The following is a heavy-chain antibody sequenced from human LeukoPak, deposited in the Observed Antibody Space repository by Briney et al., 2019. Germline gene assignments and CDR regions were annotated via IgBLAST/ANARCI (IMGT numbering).Heavy chain of an antibody. J-gene: IGHJ4*02. D-gene: IGHD2-8*01. V-gene: IGHV3-23*01. CDR3: AKRDGVF. CDR2: ISGSGGST. Sequence: GGSLRLSCAASGFTFSSFAMTWVRQAPGKGLDWVSGISGSGGSTDYADSVKGRFTISRDNSKNTLYLQMNSLRAEDTAVYYCAKRDGVFWGQGTLVTVSS. CDR1: GFTFSSFA.